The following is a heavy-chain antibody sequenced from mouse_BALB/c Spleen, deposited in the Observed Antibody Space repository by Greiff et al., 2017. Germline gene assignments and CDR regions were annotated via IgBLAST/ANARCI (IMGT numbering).Heavy chain of an antibody. D-gene: IGHD1-2*01. CDR2: INPYNDGT. V-gene: IGHV1-14*01. CDR3: AITTATSGYFDV. Sequence: VQLKESGPELVKPGASVKMSCKASGYTFTSYVMHWVQQKPGQGLEWIGYINPYNDGTKYNEKFKGKATLTSDKSSSTAYMELSSLTSEDSAVYYCAITTATSGYFDVWGAGTTVTVSA. J-gene: IGHJ1*01. CDR1: GYTFTSYV.